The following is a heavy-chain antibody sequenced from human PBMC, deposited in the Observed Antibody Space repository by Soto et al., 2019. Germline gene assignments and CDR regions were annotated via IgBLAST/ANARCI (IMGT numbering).Heavy chain of an antibody. V-gene: IGHV1-3*01. CDR1: GYTFTSYA. CDR3: ARSEHIVVVVARRYFDY. J-gene: IGHJ4*03. CDR2: INAGNGNT. D-gene: IGHD2-15*01. Sequence: GASVKVSCKASGYTFTSYAMHWVRHAPGQRLEWMGWINAGNGNTKYSQKFQGRVTITRDTSASTAYMELSSLRSEDTAVYYCARSEHIVVVVARRYFDYWGQGTMVTVSS.